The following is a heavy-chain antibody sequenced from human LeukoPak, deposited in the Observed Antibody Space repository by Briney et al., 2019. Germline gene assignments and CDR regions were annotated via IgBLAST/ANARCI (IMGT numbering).Heavy chain of an antibody. CDR1: GFTFRNH. CDR3: ATMLRRYSSGWARGINWFDP. CDR2: FDPEDGET. Sequence: GGSLRLSCAASGFTFRNHMMSWVRQAPGKGLEWMGGFDPEDGETIYAQKFQGRVTMTEDTSTDTAYMELSSLRSEDTAVYYCATMLRRYSSGWARGINWFDPWGQGTLVTVSS. D-gene: IGHD6-19*01. J-gene: IGHJ5*02. V-gene: IGHV1-24*01.